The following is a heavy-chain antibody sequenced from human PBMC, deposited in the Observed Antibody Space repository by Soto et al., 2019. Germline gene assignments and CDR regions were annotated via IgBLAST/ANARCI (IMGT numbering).Heavy chain of an antibody. V-gene: IGHV3-30*18. CDR2: ISYDGSNK. J-gene: IGHJ6*02. Sequence: GSLRLSCAASGFTFSSYGMHWVRQAPGKGLEWVAVISYDGSNKYYADSVKGRFTISRDNSKNTLYLQMNSLRAEDTAVYYCAKSSYPYDLRGYYYYGMDVWGQGTTVTVSS. CDR1: GFTFSSYG. D-gene: IGHD5-12*01. CDR3: AKSSYPYDLRGYYYYGMDV.